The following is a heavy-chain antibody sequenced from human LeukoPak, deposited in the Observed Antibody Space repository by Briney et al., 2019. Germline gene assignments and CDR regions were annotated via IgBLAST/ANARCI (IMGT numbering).Heavy chain of an antibody. Sequence: GGSLRLSCVASGFTFSNYWMHWVRQPPGKGLVWVSRIYVDGRTTNYADSVKGRFTISRDNARNTVYLEMNSLSVEDTATYYCIRDFRSADLWGQGTLVTVTS. CDR2: IYVDGRTT. CDR3: IRDFRSADL. V-gene: IGHV3-74*01. CDR1: GFTFSNYW. J-gene: IGHJ5*02.